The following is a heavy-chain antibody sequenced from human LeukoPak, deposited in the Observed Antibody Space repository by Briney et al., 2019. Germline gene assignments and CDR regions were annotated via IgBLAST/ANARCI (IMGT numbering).Heavy chain of an antibody. Sequence: SETLSLTCTVSGGSISSYYWAWIRQSPGKGLEWIGYIHYTGSTNYNPSLTSRVTISVDTSKNQFSLKLSSVTAADTAVYFCARGPYSYDSSGAFDIWGQGTMVTVS. CDR2: IHYTGST. CDR3: ARGPYSYDSSGAFDI. D-gene: IGHD3-22*01. J-gene: IGHJ3*02. V-gene: IGHV4-59*08. CDR1: GGSISSYY.